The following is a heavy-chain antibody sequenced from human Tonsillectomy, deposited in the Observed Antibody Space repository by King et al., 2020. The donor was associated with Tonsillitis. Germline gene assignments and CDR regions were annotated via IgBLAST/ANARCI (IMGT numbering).Heavy chain of an antibody. D-gene: IGHD3-22*01. CDR1: GFTFSSYA. CDR2: ISGRGGST. CDR3: AKDFRSSGYLPYAFDI. Sequence: VQLVESGGGLVQPGGSLRLSCAASGFTFSSYAMSWVRQAPGKGLEWVSAISGRGGSTYYADSVKGRFTISRDNSKNPLYLQMNSLRAEDTAVYYCAKDFRSSGYLPYAFDIWGQGTMVTVSS. V-gene: IGHV3-23*04. J-gene: IGHJ3*02.